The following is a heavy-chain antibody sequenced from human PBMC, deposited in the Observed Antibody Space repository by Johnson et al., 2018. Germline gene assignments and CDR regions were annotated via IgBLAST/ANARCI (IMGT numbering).Heavy chain of an antibody. CDR2: ISGSGGST. CDR1: GFTFSSYA. V-gene: IGHV3-23*04. CDR3: AKVAQYCTGGSCYSTYYYYYMDV. J-gene: IGHJ6*03. D-gene: IGHD2-15*01. Sequence: VQLVESGGDLVQXGGSLRLSCAASGFTFSSYAMSWVRQAPGKGLEWVSAISGSGGSTYFADSAKGRFTISRDNSKNTLYLQMNSQRAEDTAVYSCAKVAQYCTGGSCYSTYYYYYMDVWGKGTTVTVSS.